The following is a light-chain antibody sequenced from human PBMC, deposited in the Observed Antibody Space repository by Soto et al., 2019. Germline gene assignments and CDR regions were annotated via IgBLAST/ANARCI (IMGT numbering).Light chain of an antibody. CDR1: QSISSW. J-gene: IGKJ3*01. V-gene: IGKV1-5*03. CDR3: QQYNSGT. CDR2: KAS. Sequence: DIQMTQSPSTLSASVGDRVTITCRASQSISSWLAWYQQKPGKAPKLLIYKASNFESGVPSRFSGSGSGTEFTLTISSLQPDDLATYYCQQYNSGTFGPGTKVDIK.